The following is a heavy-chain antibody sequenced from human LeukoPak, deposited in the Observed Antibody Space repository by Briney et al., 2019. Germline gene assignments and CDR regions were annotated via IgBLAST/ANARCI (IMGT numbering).Heavy chain of an antibody. Sequence: PGGSLRLSCAASGFRFNDYYMSWIRQAPGKGLEWIGYISSSHSTIYYADSMKGRFTTSRDNAENTLYLQMINLRAEDTAVYYCARLYYQLLPYFDYWGQGTLVTVAS. CDR3: ARLYYQLLPYFDY. D-gene: IGHD3-10*01. J-gene: IGHJ4*02. CDR1: GFRFNDYY. V-gene: IGHV3-11*04. CDR2: ISSSHSTI.